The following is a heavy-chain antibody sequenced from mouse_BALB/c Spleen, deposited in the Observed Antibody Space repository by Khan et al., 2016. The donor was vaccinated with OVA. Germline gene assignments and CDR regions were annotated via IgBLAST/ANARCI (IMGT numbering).Heavy chain of an antibody. D-gene: IGHD1-1*01. CDR2: ISSGGGSYI. V-gene: IGHV5-9-3*01. CDR3: SRIYYGYFDY. CDR1: GFTFTKYA. J-gene: IGHJ2*01. Sequence: EVELVESGGGLVKPGDSLKLSCAASGFTFTKYAMSWVRQTPEKRLEWVATISSGGGSYIYHPDSVKGRFTIFRDNAKKTLYLQMSSLRSEDTAMDYGSRIYYGYFDYWGQGTTLTVSS.